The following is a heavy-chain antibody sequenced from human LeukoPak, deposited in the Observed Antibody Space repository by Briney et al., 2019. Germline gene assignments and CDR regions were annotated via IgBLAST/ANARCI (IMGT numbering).Heavy chain of an antibody. J-gene: IGHJ4*02. CDR1: GFTFSSYA. CDR2: ISGSGGST. V-gene: IGHV3-23*01. D-gene: IGHD3-9*01. Sequence: PGGSLRLSCAASGFTFSSYAMSWVRQAPGKGLEWVSAISGSGGSTYYADSVKGRFTISRDNSKNTLYLQMNSLRAEDTAVYYCAKNRPNYDILTGYYLSETTFFDYWGQGTLVTVSS. CDR3: AKNRPNYDILTGYYLSETTFFDY.